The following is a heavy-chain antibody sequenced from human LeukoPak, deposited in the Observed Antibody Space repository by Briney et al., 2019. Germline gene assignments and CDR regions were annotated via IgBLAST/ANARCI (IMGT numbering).Heavy chain of an antibody. V-gene: IGHV7-4-1*02. J-gene: IGHJ6*03. Sequence: GASVKVSCKASGYTFTSYAMNWVRQAPGQGLEWMGWINTNTGNPTYAQGFTGRFVFSLDTSVSTAYLQISSLKAEDTAVYYCARGVRSTRLRFLEWSLDNYYYYYYMDVWGKGTTVTVSS. CDR3: ARGVRSTRLRFLEWSLDNYYYYYYMDV. CDR1: GYTFTSYA. CDR2: INTNTGNP. D-gene: IGHD3-3*01.